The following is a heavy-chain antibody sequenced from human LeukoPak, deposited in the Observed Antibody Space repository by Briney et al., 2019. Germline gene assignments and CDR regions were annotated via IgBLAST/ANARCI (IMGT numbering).Heavy chain of an antibody. CDR1: GGSFSGYY. D-gene: IGHD3-16*02. V-gene: IGHV4-34*01. CDR2: INHSGST. J-gene: IGHJ4*02. Sequence: PSETLSLTCAVYGGSFSGYYWSWIRQPPGKGLEWIGEINHSGSTNYNPSLKSRVTISVDTSKNQFSLKLSSATAADTAVYYCARALTYDYVWGSYRRGPFDYWGQGTLVTVSS. CDR3: ARALTYDYVWGSYRRGPFDY.